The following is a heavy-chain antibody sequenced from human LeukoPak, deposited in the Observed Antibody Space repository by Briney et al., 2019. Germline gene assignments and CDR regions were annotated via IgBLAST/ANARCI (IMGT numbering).Heavy chain of an antibody. CDR2: ISSSSSYI. CDR1: GFSFSNYW. Sequence: GGSLRLSCATSGFSFSNYWMSWVRQAPGKGLEWVSSISSSSSYIYYADSVKGRFTISRDNAKNSLYLQMNSLRAEDTAVYYCARVRGIVQPDYWGQGTLVTVSS. CDR3: ARVRGIVQPDY. D-gene: IGHD3-10*01. J-gene: IGHJ4*02. V-gene: IGHV3-21*01.